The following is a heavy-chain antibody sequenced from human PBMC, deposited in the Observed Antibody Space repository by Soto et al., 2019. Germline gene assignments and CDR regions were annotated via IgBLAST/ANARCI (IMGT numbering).Heavy chain of an antibody. D-gene: IGHD4-17*01. CDR2: ISAYNGNI. J-gene: IGHJ4*02. CDR1: GYIFPSCT. CDR3: AIANYGDNDY. V-gene: IGHV1-18*01. Sequence: QVQLVQSGAEVKKPGASVKVSCKAPGYIFPSCTISWVRQAPGQGLEWMGWISAYNGNIKDAQKFQGRFTMTTHTSTSTAYMELRSLTSDDTAMYYCAIANYGDNDYWGQGTLVTVSS.